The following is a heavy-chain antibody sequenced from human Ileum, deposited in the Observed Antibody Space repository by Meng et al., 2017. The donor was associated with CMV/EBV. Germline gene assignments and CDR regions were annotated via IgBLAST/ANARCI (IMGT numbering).Heavy chain of an antibody. V-gene: IGHV3-64*02. CDR1: GFTFSTYS. D-gene: IGHD3-10*01. CDR3: ARDRINYGYSDY. Sequence: SCAASGFTFSTYSMHWVRQAPGKGLEHVSAISSNGGTTYYADSVKGRFTISRDNSKNTLYLQMGSLRAEDMAVYYCARDRINYGYSDYWGQGTLVTVSS. CDR2: ISSNGGTT. J-gene: IGHJ4*02.